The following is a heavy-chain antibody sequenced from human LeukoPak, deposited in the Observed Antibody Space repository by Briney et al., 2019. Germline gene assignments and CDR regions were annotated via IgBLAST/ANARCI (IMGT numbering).Heavy chain of an antibody. D-gene: IGHD6-19*01. CDR1: GGSFSGYY. V-gene: IGHV4-34*01. CDR2: INHSGST. J-gene: IGHJ4*02. CDR3: ARGSSSGTYFDY. Sequence: SETLSLTCAVYGGSFSGYYWSWIRQPPGKGLEWIGEINHSGSTNYNPSLKSRVTISVDTSKNQFSLKLSSVTAADTAVYYCARGSSSGTYFDYWGQGTPVTVSS.